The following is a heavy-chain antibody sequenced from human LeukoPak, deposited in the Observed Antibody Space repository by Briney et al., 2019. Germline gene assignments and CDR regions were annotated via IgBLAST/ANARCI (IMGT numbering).Heavy chain of an antibody. CDR1: GGSFSGYY. J-gene: IGHJ6*03. D-gene: IGHD6-13*01. Sequence: TSETLSLTCAVYGGSFSGYYWSWIRQPPGKGLEWIGEINHSGSTNYNPSLKSRVTISVDTSKNQFSLKLSSVTAADTAVYYCARVGGGSSWPYYYYYMDVWGKGTTVTVSS. V-gene: IGHV4-34*01. CDR2: INHSGST. CDR3: ARVGGGSSWPYYYYYMDV.